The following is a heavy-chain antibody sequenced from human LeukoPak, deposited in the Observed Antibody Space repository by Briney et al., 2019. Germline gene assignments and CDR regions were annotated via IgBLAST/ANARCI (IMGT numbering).Heavy chain of an antibody. Sequence: SETLSLTCTVSGGSISSYYWSWIRQPPGKGLEWIGYIYYSGSTNYNPSLKSRVTISVGTSKNQFSLKLSSVTAADTAVYYCARTKPGAVPGDFDYWGQGTLVTVSS. CDR1: GGSISSYY. D-gene: IGHD6-19*01. V-gene: IGHV4-59*01. CDR3: ARTKPGAVPGDFDY. CDR2: IYYSGST. J-gene: IGHJ4*02.